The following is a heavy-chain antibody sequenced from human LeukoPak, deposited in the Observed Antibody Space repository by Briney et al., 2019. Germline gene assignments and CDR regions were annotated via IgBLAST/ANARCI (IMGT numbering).Heavy chain of an antibody. V-gene: IGHV3-74*01. Sequence: QPGGSLRLSCAASGFTFSRYWMHWVRQAPGKGLVWVSRINPEETNTNYADSVEGRFTISRDNAKSTLYLHINSLRVVDTAVYYCARGGLEPTDYWGQGTLVTVSS. CDR1: GFTFSRYW. CDR3: ARGGLEPTDY. CDR2: INPEETNT. D-gene: IGHD1-1*01. J-gene: IGHJ4*02.